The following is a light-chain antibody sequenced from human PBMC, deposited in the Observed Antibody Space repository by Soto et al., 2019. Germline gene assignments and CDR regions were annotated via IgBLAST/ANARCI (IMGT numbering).Light chain of an antibody. CDR2: KAS. CDR3: QQYKSYYT. Sequence: DIQMTQSPSTLSASIGERVTITCRASQSISNWLAWYQQKPGKAPKLLIYKASTVASRVPSRFSGSGSGTQFTLTISSMQPDDLATYYCQQYKSYYTFGQGTMVDIK. CDR1: QSISNW. J-gene: IGKJ2*01. V-gene: IGKV1-5*03.